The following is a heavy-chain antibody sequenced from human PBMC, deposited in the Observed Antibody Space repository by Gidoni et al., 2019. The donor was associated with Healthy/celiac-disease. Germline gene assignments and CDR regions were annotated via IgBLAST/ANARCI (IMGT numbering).Heavy chain of an antibody. J-gene: IGHJ4*02. CDR1: GFSFGDYA. D-gene: IGHD3-22*01. Sequence: EVQLVESGGGLVQPGRSLRLSCTASGFSFGDYAMSWFRQAPGKGLEWVGFIRSKAYGGTTEYAASVKGRCTISRDDSKSISYLQMNSLKTEDTAVYYCAGNYYDSSGYRYYFDYWGQGTLVTVSS. V-gene: IGHV3-49*03. CDR3: AGNYYDSSGYRYYFDY. CDR2: IRSKAYGGTT.